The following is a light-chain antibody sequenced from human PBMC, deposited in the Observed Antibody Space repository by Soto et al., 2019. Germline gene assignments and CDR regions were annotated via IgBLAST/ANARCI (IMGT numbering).Light chain of an antibody. Sequence: IHMTHAPATLSASVGDRVTITCLASQSISSWLAWYQQKPGKAPKLLIYDASSLESGVPSRFSGSGSGTEFTLTISSLQPDDFATYYCQQYNSYSRTFGQGTKVDIK. J-gene: IGKJ1*01. CDR2: DAS. CDR3: QQYNSYSRT. CDR1: QSISSW. V-gene: IGKV1-5*01.